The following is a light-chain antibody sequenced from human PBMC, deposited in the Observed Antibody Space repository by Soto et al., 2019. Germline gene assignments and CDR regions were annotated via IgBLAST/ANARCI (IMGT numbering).Light chain of an antibody. CDR3: ISYTSSSVV. CDR1: SSDVGGYNY. Sequence: QSALTQPASVSGSPGQSITISCTGTSSDVGGYNYVSWYQQHPGKAPKLMIYDVSNLPSGVSNRFSGSKSGNTASLTISGLQAEDEADYYCISYTSSSVVFGGGTKLTVL. V-gene: IGLV2-14*01. CDR2: DVS. J-gene: IGLJ2*01.